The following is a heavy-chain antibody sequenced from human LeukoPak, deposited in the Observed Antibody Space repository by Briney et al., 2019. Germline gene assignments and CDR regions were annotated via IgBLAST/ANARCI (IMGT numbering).Heavy chain of an antibody. CDR1: GLNFNSYA. Sequence: GGSLRLSCAASGLNFNSYAMNWVRQAPGKGLEWVSVISGSGGTTFYAESVKGRLTISRDNSKSMLYLQMNNLRDGDTAIYYCAKALMAAPRYYYHMDVWGKGTTVTVSS. J-gene: IGHJ6*03. CDR2: ISGSGGTT. D-gene: IGHD2-8*01. V-gene: IGHV3-23*01. CDR3: AKALMAAPRYYYHMDV.